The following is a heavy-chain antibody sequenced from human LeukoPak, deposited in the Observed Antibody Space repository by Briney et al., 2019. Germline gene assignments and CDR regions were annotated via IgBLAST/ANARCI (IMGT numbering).Heavy chain of an antibody. CDR2: ISSSGSYT. J-gene: IGHJ3*02. D-gene: IGHD5-12*01. V-gene: IGHV3-21*01. CDR3: ARDNSGYDGASDI. CDR1: GFTFSSYN. Sequence: GGSLRLSCAASGFTFSSYNMNWVRQAPGKGLEWVSSISSSGSYTYYADSVKGRFTTSRDNAKNSLYLQMNSLRAEDTAVYYCARDNSGYDGASDIWGQGTMVTVSS.